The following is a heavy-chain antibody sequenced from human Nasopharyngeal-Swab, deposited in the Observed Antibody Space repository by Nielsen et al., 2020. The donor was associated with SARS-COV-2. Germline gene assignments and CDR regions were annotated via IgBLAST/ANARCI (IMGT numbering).Heavy chain of an antibody. J-gene: IGHJ5*02. D-gene: IGHD5-18*01. Sequence: ASVKVSCKASGYTFTSYDINWVRQATGQGLEWMGWMNPNSGNTGYAQKFQGRVTMTRNTSISTAYMELSSLRSEDTAVYYCARARDTIQLWGDNWFDPWGQGTLVTVSS. CDR1: GYTFTSYD. CDR2: MNPNSGNT. V-gene: IGHV1-8*01. CDR3: ARARDTIQLWGDNWFDP.